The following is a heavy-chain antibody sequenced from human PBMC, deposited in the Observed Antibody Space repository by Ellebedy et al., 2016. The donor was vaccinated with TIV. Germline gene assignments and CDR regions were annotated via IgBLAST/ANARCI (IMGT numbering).Heavy chain of an antibody. CDR3: ARDGERARGSGSHNDHYYHGMDV. J-gene: IGHJ6*02. V-gene: IGHV1-18*01. CDR2: ISSHNGHT. CDR1: GYTFGTYG. D-gene: IGHD3-10*01. Sequence: ASVKVSXKASGYTFGTYGFSWVRQAPGQGLQWMGWISSHNGHTNYAQKFQGRVTMTTDTSTRSAYMELRSLRSDDTAVYYCARDGERARGSGSHNDHYYHGMDVWGQGTTVTVSS.